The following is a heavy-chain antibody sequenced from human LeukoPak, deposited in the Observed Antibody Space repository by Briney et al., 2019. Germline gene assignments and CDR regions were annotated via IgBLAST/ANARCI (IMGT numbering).Heavy chain of an antibody. J-gene: IGHJ4*02. CDR3: VREGNELLSKNFDY. Sequence: AGVPDSCLACGFTFTEYYIHWVRQAPGQGIEWVGYINPHIGVTKSPQKCQGRVTMTTDTSISAAYMELSSLISDDTAMYYCVREGNELLSKNFDYWGQGTLVTVSS. V-gene: IGHV1-2*02. CDR2: INPHIGVT. CDR1: GFTFTEYY. D-gene: IGHD2-21*02.